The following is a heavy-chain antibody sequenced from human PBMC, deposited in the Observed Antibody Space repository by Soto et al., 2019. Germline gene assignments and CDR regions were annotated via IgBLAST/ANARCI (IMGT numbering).Heavy chain of an antibody. Sequence: SVKVSCKASGGTFSSYAISWVRQAPGQGLEWMGGIIPIFGTANYAQKFQGRVTITADESTSTAYMELSSLRSEDTAVYYCARGLLCSSTSCYGGYYFDYWGQGTLVTVSS. CDR1: GGTFSSYA. J-gene: IGHJ4*02. CDR3: ARGLLCSSTSCYGGYYFDY. V-gene: IGHV1-69*13. D-gene: IGHD2-2*01. CDR2: IIPIFGTA.